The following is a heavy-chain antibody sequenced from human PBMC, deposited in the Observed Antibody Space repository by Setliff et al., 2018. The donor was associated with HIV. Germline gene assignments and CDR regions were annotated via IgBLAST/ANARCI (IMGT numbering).Heavy chain of an antibody. CDR1: RFTFSSYT. CDR3: AKGVKWLDP. CDR2: IWRDGSRM. V-gene: IGHV3-30*02. J-gene: IGHJ5*02. Sequence: GGSLRLSCAASRFTFSSYTMHWVRQAPGKGLEWVTTIWRDGSRMYYANSVKGRFTVPRENSKNTLYLQMNSLRVEDTAVYYCAKGVKWLDPWGQGIQVTVSS. D-gene: IGHD3-16*01.